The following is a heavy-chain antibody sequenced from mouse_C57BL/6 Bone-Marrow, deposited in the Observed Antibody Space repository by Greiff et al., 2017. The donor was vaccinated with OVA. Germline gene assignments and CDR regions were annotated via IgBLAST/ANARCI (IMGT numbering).Heavy chain of an antibody. V-gene: IGHV1-76*01. CDR3: ARDYYGYDGAWFAY. CDR2: IYPGSGNT. Sequence: VQLQQSGAELVRPGASVKLSCKASGYTFTDYYINWVKQRPGQGLEWIARIYPGSGNTYYNEKFKGKATLTAEKSSSTAYMQLSSLTSEDAAVYFGARDYYGYDGAWFAYWGQGTLVTVSA. D-gene: IGHD2-2*01. J-gene: IGHJ3*01. CDR1: GYTFTDYY.